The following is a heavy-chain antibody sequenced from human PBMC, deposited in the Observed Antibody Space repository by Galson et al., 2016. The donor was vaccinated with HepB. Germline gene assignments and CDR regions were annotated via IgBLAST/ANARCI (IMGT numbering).Heavy chain of an antibody. CDR1: GYTFTTYA. CDR3: ARRYSSGWYVYFDY. V-gene: IGHV1-18*04. D-gene: IGHD6-19*01. Sequence: SVKVSCKASGYTFTTYAITWVRQAPGQGLEWMGWINPYNGNIKHAQKVQGRVTMTTDTSTSTAYMELRSLRFDDTAVYYCARRYSSGWYVYFDYWGQGTLVTVSS. CDR2: INPYNGNI. J-gene: IGHJ4*02.